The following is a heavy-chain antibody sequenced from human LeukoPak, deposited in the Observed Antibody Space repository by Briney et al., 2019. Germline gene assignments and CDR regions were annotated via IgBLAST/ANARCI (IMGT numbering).Heavy chain of an antibody. CDR2: IYSGGST. CDR1: GVTVSSTY. Sequence: PGGSLRLSCAVSGVTVSSTYMSWVRQAPGKGLGWVSVIYSGGSTYYADSVKGRFTIARDNSKNTLYLQMNSLRAEDTAVYYCARESNYDYWGQGTLVTVSS. CDR3: ARESNYDY. V-gene: IGHV3-66*02. J-gene: IGHJ4*02.